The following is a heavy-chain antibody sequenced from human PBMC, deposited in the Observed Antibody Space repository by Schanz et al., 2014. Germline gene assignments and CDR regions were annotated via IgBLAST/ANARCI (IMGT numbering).Heavy chain of an antibody. CDR1: GFTLSNSD. Sequence: EGQLAESGGGLVQPGGSLRLSCAASGFTLSNSDMHWVRQGTGKGLEWVSTIGYLGDTYYPDSVKGRFTVSRDNSKNTLYLQMNSLRAEDTAVYYCARDLEGYDGGGGGFDPWGQGTLVTVSS. J-gene: IGHJ5*02. D-gene: IGHD2-21*01. CDR3: ARDLEGYDGGGGGFDP. V-gene: IGHV3-13*01. CDR2: IGYLGDT.